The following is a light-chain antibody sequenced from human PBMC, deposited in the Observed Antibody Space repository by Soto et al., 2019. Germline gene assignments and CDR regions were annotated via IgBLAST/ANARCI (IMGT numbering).Light chain of an antibody. CDR2: DAS. J-gene: IGKJ2*01. CDR1: QSVSNN. CDR3: LQRNNWPRT. V-gene: IGKV3-11*01. Sequence: EIVLTQSPATLSLSPGERATLSCRASQSVSNNLAWYQQRPGQAPRLLIYDASSRATAIPDRFSGSGSGTDFPLTISSLEPEDFAVYYCLQRNNWPRTFGQGTKLEIK.